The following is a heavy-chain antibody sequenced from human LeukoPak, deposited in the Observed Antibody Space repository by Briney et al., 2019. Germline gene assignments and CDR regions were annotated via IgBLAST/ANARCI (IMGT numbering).Heavy chain of an antibody. CDR3: ARALGYSYGYAVDY. D-gene: IGHD5-18*01. CDR2: ISSSSGTI. Sequence: WGSLRLSCAASGFIFSNYNMNWVRQTPGKGLEWLSYISSSSGTIYYADSVKGRFTISGDNAKNSLYLQMNSLRAEDTAVYYCARALGYSYGYAVDYWGQGTLVTVSS. V-gene: IGHV3-48*01. J-gene: IGHJ4*02. CDR1: GFIFSNYN.